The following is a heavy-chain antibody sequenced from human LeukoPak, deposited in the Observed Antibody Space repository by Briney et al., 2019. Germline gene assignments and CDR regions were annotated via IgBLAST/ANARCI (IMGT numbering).Heavy chain of an antibody. CDR1: GFALKSYS. CDR2: ISSTSAYI. J-gene: IGHJ1*01. V-gene: IGHV3-21*04. Sequence: GGSLRLSCGGSGFALKSYSLTWVRQAPGKGLEWVSSISSTSAYIHYADSVKGRFTISRDNSRNTLYLQMNSLRAEDTAIYYRAKVVYYDSSGYPHWGQGTLVTVSS. D-gene: IGHD3-22*01. CDR3: AKVVYYDSSGYPH.